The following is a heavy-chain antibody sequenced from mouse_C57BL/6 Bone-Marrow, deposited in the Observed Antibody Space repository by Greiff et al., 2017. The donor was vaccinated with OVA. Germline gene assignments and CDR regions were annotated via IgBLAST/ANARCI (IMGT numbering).Heavy chain of an antibody. V-gene: IGHV1-74*01. J-gene: IGHJ4*01. CDR1: GYTFTSYW. CDR2: IHPYDSDT. D-gene: IGHD1-1*01. CDR3: AIITTVVDGDY. Sequence: QVQLQQPGAELVKPGASVKVSCKASGYTFTSYWMPWVKQRPGQGLEWLGRIHPYDSDTNYNQKFKGKATLTVDKSSSTAYMQLSSLTSEDSAVYYCAIITTVVDGDYWGQGTSVTVSS.